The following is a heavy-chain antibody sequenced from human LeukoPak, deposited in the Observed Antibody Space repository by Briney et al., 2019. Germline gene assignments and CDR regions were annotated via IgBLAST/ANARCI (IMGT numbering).Heavy chain of an antibody. CDR2: INHSGST. J-gene: IGHJ6*03. V-gene: IGHV4-34*01. D-gene: IGHD4-17*01. CDR3: ARGPYGDYRYYYYYMDV. Sequence: PSETLSLTCAVYGGSLSGYYWSWIRQPPGKGLEWIGEINHSGSTNYNPSLKSRVTISVDTSKNQFSLKLSSVTAADTAVYYCARGPYGDYRYYYYYMDVWGKGTTVTVSS. CDR1: GGSLSGYY.